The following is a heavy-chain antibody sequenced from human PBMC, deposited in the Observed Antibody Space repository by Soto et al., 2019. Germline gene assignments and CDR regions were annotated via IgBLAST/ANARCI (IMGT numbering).Heavy chain of an antibody. CDR3: AKVGLFRNGYMGVVRRDY. J-gene: IGHJ4*02. CDR2: ITDGGGSK. V-gene: IGHV3-23*01. CDR1: GFTFGSYA. Sequence: EVQLLESGGGLVQPGGSLRLSCTASGFTFGSYAMSWVRQAPGKGMEWVSGITDGGGSKVYADSVKGQVTISRDNSKNTLYLHMSSLTAEDTAIYYCAKVGLFRNGYMGVVRRDYWGKGTHVTVSA. D-gene: IGHD2-2*02.